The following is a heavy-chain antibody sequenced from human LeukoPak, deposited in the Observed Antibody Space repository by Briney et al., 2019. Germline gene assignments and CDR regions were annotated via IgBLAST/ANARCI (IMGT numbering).Heavy chain of an antibody. CDR1: GFTFSSYA. CDR2: ISYDGSNK. CDR3: AKGITGTRYYFDY. Sequence: GRSLRLSCAASGFTFSSYAMHWVRQAPGKGLEWVAVISYDGSNKYYADSVKGRFTISRDNSKNTLYLQMNSLRAEDTAVYYCAKGITGTRYYFDYWGQGTLVTVSS. J-gene: IGHJ4*02. V-gene: IGHV3-30*04. D-gene: IGHD1-7*01.